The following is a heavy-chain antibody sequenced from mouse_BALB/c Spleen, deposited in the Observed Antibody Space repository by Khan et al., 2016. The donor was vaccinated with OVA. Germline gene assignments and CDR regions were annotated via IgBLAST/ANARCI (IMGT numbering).Heavy chain of an antibody. CDR1: GYSFTGYN. CDR3: ARLGYDYDGFAY. D-gene: IGHD2-4*01. V-gene: IGHV1-39*01. Sequence: VQLQQSGPELEKPGASAKISCKASGYSFTGYNMNWVKQSNGKSLGWIGNIDPSYGYTNYNQKFKGKATLTVDRSSSTAYMQLKSLTSDDSAVYYCARLGYDYDGFAYWGQGTLVTVSA. J-gene: IGHJ3*01. CDR2: IDPSYGYT.